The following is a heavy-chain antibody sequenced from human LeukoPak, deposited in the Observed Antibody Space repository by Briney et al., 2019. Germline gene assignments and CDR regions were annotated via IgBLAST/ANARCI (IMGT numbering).Heavy chain of an antibody. CDR3: ARSLSGSSSWHGDAFDI. D-gene: IGHD6-13*01. J-gene: IGHJ3*02. V-gene: IGHV4-39*01. Sequence: PSETLSLTCTVSGGSISSSTYYWGWIRQPPGKGLEWIGSIYYSGSTYYNASLKSRVTISAGTSKNQFSLKLSSVTAADTAVYSCARSLSGSSSWHGDAFDIWGQGTMVTVSS. CDR1: GGSISSSTYY. CDR2: IYYSGST.